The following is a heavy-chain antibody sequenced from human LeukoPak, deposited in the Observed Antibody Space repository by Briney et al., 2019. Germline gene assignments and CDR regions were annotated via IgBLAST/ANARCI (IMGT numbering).Heavy chain of an antibody. D-gene: IGHD6-25*01. CDR1: GGSIGSYY. CDR3: ARDSAATGRYFDL. CDR2: IYSSGST. V-gene: IGHV4-4*07. J-gene: IGHJ2*01. Sequence: PSETLSLTCSVSGGSIGSYYWSWIRQPAGKGLEWIGRIYSSGSTNYNPSLESRVTMSVDTSKNQFSLKVTSVTAADTAVYYCARDSAATGRYFDLWGRGTLVTVSS.